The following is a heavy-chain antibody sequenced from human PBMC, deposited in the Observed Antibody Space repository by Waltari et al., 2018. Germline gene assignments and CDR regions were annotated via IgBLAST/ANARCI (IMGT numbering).Heavy chain of an antibody. Sequence: QVQLVQSGAEVKKPGSSVKVSCKASGGTFSSYAISWVRQAPGQGLEWMGGIIPILGIANYAQKFQGRVTITADKSTSTAYMELSSLRSEDTAVYYCAREWGYCSSTSCYGGYYMDVWGKGTTVTVSS. D-gene: IGHD2-2*01. CDR3: AREWGYCSSTSCYGGYYMDV. J-gene: IGHJ6*03. CDR1: GGTFSSYA. V-gene: IGHV1-69*10. CDR2: IIPILGIA.